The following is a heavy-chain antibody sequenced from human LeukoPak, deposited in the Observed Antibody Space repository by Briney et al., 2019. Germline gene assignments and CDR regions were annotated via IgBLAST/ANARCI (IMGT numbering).Heavy chain of an antibody. CDR3: ARGAGTITIFGVLSGPYPRQSAERLDY. D-gene: IGHD3-3*01. CDR1: GYTFTSYG. J-gene: IGHJ4*02. CDR2: ISAYNGNT. V-gene: IGHV1-18*01. Sequence: GASVNVSCKASGYTFTSYGISWVRQAPGQGLEWMGRISAYNGNTNYAQKLQGRVTMTTDTSTSTAYMELRSLRSEDTAVYYCARGAGTITIFGVLSGPYPRQSAERLDYWGQGTLVTVSS.